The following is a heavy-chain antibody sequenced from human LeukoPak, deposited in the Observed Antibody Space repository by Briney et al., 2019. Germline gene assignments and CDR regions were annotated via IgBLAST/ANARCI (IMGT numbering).Heavy chain of an antibody. CDR3: AREDTAMVRSYSDY. CDR1: GGTFISYA. J-gene: IGHJ4*02. V-gene: IGHV1-69*13. CDR2: IIPIFGTA. D-gene: IGHD5-18*01. Sequence: ASVKVSCKASGGTFISYAISWVRQAPGQGLEWMGGIIPIFGTANYAQKFQGRVTITADESTSTAYMELSSLRSEDTAVYYCAREDTAMVRSYSDYWGQGTLVTVSS.